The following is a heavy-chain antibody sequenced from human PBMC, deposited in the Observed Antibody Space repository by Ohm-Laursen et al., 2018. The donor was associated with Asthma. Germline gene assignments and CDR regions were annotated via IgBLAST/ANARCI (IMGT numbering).Heavy chain of an antibody. V-gene: IGHV4-59*01. J-gene: IGHJ6*02. Sequence: GTLSLTCTVSGGSISSYYWSWIRQPPGKGLEWIGYIYYSGSTNYNPSLKSRVTISVDTSKNQFSLKLSSVTAEDTALYYCAKPSLRYFDWFWNGMDVWGQGTTVTVSS. CDR2: IYYSGST. D-gene: IGHD3-9*01. CDR3: AKPSLRYFDWFWNGMDV. CDR1: GGSISSYY.